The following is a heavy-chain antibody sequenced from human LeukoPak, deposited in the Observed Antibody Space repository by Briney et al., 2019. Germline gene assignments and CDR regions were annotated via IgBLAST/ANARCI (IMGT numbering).Heavy chain of an antibody. CDR1: GGSFSSYY. CDR3: ARPPRRAAHGYFDL. CDR2: INHTGST. J-gene: IGHJ2*01. D-gene: IGHD2-15*01. Sequence: SETLSLTCAVYGGSFSSYYWSWIRQPPGKGLEWIGEINHTGSTNYNPSLKSRVTISVGTSKNQFSLKLNSVTAADTAVYYCARPPRRAAHGYFDLWGRGTLVTVSS. V-gene: IGHV4-34*01.